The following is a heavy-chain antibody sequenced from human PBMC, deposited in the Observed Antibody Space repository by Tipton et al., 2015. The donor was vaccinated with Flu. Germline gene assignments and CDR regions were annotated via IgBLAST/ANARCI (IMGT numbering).Heavy chain of an antibody. CDR2: IYYSGST. J-gene: IGHJ4*02. V-gene: IGHV4-31*03. CDR3: AREISGSYDGYYFDY. Sequence: LRLSCTVSGGSISSGGYYWSWIRQHPGKGLEWIGYIYYSGSTYYNPSLKSRVTISVDTSKNQFSLKLSSVTAADTAVYYCAREISGSYDGYYFDYWGQGTLVTVSS. D-gene: IGHD1-26*01. CDR1: GGSISSGGYY.